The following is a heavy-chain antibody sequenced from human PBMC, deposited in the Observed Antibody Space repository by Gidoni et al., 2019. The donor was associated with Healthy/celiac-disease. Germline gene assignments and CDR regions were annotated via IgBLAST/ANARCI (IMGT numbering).Heavy chain of an antibody. CDR1: GFTFSRYS. V-gene: IGHV3-21*01. J-gene: IGHJ6*02. Sequence: EVQLVESGGGLVKPGGSLRLSCAASGFTFSRYSMNWVRQAPGKGLEWVSSISSSSSYIYYADSVKGRFTISRDNAKNSLYLQMNSLRAEDTAVYYCARENGNYYGMDVWGQGTTVTVSS. CDR2: ISSSSSYI. D-gene: IGHD1-26*01. CDR3: ARENGNYYGMDV.